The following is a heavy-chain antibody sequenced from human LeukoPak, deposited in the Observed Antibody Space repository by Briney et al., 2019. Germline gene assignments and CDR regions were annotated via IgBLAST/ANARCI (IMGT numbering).Heavy chain of an antibody. CDR2: IYYSGST. Sequence: PSETLSLTCTVSGGSISSSSYYWGWIRQPPGKGLEWIGSIYYSGSTYYNPSLKSRVTISVDTSKNQFSLELTPVTAADTAVYYCAREYGSSHGFDPWGQGTLVTVSS. CDR1: GGSISSSSYY. J-gene: IGHJ5*02. D-gene: IGHD6-13*01. V-gene: IGHV4-39*07. CDR3: AREYGSSHGFDP.